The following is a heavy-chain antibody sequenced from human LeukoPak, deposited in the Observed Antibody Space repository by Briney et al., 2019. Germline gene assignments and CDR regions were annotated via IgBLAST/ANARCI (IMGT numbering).Heavy chain of an antibody. CDR2: IWHDGKKT. Sequence: GGSLRLSCAASGFTFSSYGMHWVRQAPGRGLEWLAIIWHDGKKTYYVDSVKGRFTISRDNSKNTLYLQMNSLRDEDTAVYYCAREGGTVAGNFDYWGQGTLVTVSS. CDR3: AREGGTVAGNFDY. D-gene: IGHD6-19*01. CDR1: GFTFSSYG. J-gene: IGHJ4*02. V-gene: IGHV3-33*01.